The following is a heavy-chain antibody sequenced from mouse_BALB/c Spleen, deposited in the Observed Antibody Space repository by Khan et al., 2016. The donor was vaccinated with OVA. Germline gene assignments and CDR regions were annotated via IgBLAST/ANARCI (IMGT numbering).Heavy chain of an antibody. CDR1: GYTFTNYG. CDR3: ARIYSYWYSDV. D-gene: IGHD2-3*01. Sequence: QIQLVQSGPELKKPGETVKISCKASGYTFTNYGMNWVKQAPGKGLKWMGWINTYTGEPTYADDFKGRFVFSLETSASTAYLQISNLKNEDMTTYFCARIYSYWYSDVWGAGTTVTGSS. J-gene: IGHJ1*01. V-gene: IGHV9-1*02. CDR2: INTYTGEP.